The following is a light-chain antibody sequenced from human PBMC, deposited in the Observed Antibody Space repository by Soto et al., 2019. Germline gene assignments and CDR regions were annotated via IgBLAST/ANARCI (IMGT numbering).Light chain of an antibody. J-gene: IGKJ5*01. CDR1: QGITNY. CDR2: TAS. Sequence: DVQLTQSPSFLSASVGDRVTFTCRASQGITNYLAWYQQKSGKAPQLLIYTASTLQSGVPSRFSGSGYGTEFTLTISSLQPEDFATYYCQQRHSYPITFGQGTRLEIK. CDR3: QQRHSYPIT. V-gene: IGKV1-9*01.